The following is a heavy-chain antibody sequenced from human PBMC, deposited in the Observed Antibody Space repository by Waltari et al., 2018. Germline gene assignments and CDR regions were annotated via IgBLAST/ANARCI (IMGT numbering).Heavy chain of an antibody. J-gene: IGHJ5*02. Sequence: LVESGGGVVQPGRSLRLSCSASGFSLSGFSMHWFRQAPGKGLEWVAVKPYDGSTEYYADSVKGRFTISRDSSKNTVYLQMDNLRPEDTAVYFCARDPHDLWSGSNWFDPWGQGTLVTVSS. CDR1: GFSLSGFS. D-gene: IGHD3-3*01. CDR3: ARDPHDLWSGSNWFDP. V-gene: IGHV3-30*04. CDR2: KPYDGSTE.